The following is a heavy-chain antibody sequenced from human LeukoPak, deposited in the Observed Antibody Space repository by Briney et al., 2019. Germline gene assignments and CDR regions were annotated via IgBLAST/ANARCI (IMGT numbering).Heavy chain of an antibody. Sequence: PGGSLRLSCAASGFTFSSYGMPWVRQAPGKGLEWVAVISYDGSNKYYADSVKGRFTISRDNSKNTLYLQMNSLRAEDTAVYYCAKDLSPGGSGSYYTYFDYWGQGTLVTVSS. V-gene: IGHV3-30*18. CDR3: AKDLSPGGSGSYYTYFDY. CDR2: ISYDGSNK. D-gene: IGHD3-10*01. CDR1: GFTFSSYG. J-gene: IGHJ4*02.